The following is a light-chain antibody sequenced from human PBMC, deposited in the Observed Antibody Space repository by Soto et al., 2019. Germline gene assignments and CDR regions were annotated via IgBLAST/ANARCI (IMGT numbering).Light chain of an antibody. CDR3: QSYYTSLSGLVV. CDR2: GDN. J-gene: IGLJ2*01. CDR1: SSNIGAGYD. V-gene: IGLV1-40*01. Sequence: QSVLTQPPSVSGAPGQRVTISCTGSSSNIGAGYDVHWYRQLPGAAPKVVIYGDNNRPSGVPDRFSGSKSGTSASLAISGIQAEDEADYYCQSYYTSLSGLVVFGGGTKLTVL.